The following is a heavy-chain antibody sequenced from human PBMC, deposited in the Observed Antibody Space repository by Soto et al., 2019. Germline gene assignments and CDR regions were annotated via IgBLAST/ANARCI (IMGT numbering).Heavy chain of an antibody. CDR3: ASFPYYYDSSGYPFDY. Sequence: GESLKISCKGSGYSFTSYWISWVRQMPGKGLEWMGRIDPSDSYTNYSPSFQGHVTISADKSISTAYLLWSSLKASDTAMYYCASFPYYYDSSGYPFDYWGQGTLVTVSS. V-gene: IGHV5-10-1*01. D-gene: IGHD3-22*01. J-gene: IGHJ4*02. CDR1: GYSFTSYW. CDR2: IDPSDSYT.